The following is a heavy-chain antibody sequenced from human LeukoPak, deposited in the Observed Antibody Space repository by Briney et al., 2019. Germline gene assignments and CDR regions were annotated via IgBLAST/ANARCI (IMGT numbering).Heavy chain of an antibody. CDR1: GFTFSSYE. CDR2: ISSSGSTI. D-gene: IGHD2-15*01. V-gene: IGHV3-48*03. Sequence: QPGGSLRLSCAASGFTFSSYEMNWVRQAPGKGLEWVSYISSSGSTIYYADSVKGRFTISRDNAKNSLYLQMNSLRAEDTAVYYCAREVVVPATPGKPDYYYGMDVWGKGTTVTVSS. J-gene: IGHJ6*04. CDR3: AREVVVPATPGKPDYYYGMDV.